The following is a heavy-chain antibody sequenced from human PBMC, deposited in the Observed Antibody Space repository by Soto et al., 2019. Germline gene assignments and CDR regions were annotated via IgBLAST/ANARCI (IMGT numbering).Heavy chain of an antibody. D-gene: IGHD3-9*01. CDR1: VGSFSGYY. V-gene: IGHV4-34*01. Sequence: QVQLQQWGPGLLNPSETLSLTCAVYVGSFSGYYWSWIRQPPGKGREWIGEINHSGSTNYNPSLKSRVTISVDTSKNQFSLKLSSVTAADTAVYYCAGARVLRYFDWSDYYYGMDVWGQGTTVTVSS. CDR2: INHSGST. CDR3: AGARVLRYFDWSDYYYGMDV. J-gene: IGHJ6*02.